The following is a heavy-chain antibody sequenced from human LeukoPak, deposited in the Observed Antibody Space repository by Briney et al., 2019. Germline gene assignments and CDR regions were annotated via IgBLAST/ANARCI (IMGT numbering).Heavy chain of an antibody. Sequence: PSETLSLTCAVYGGSFSGYYWSWIRQPPGKGLEWIGEINHSGSTNYNPSLKSRVTISVDTSKNQFSLKLSSVTAADTAVYYCARGLVGTIFGVVRPGSTGMDVWGQGTTVTVSS. V-gene: IGHV4-34*01. J-gene: IGHJ6*02. CDR1: GGSFSGYY. CDR3: ARGLVGTIFGVVRPGSTGMDV. CDR2: INHSGST. D-gene: IGHD3-3*01.